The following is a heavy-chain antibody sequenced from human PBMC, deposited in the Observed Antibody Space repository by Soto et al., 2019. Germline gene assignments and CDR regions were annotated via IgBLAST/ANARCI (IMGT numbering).Heavy chain of an antibody. D-gene: IGHD6-13*01. J-gene: IGHJ4*02. CDR1: GFTFSSYS. CDR2: ISSSSSYI. Sequence: GGSLRLSCAASGFTFSSYSMNWVRQAPGKGLEWVSSISSSSSYIYYADSVKGRFTISRDNAKNSLYLQMNSLRAEDTAVYYCARSMVPGSSWYYFDYWGQGTLVTVSS. CDR3: ARSMVPGSSWYYFDY. V-gene: IGHV3-21*01.